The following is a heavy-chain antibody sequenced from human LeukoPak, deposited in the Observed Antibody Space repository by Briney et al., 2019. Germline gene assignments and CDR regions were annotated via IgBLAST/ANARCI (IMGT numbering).Heavy chain of an antibody. Sequence: GASVKVSCKASGYTFTSYGISWVRQAPGQGLEWMGWISAYNGNTNYAQKLQGRVTMTTDTSTSTAYMELRSLRSDDTAVYYCARDGRDPYYYGSSGYYYAANWGQGTLVTVSS. CDR2: ISAYNGNT. J-gene: IGHJ4*02. V-gene: IGHV1-18*01. CDR1: GYTFTSYG. CDR3: ARDGRDPYYYGSSGYYYAAN. D-gene: IGHD3-22*01.